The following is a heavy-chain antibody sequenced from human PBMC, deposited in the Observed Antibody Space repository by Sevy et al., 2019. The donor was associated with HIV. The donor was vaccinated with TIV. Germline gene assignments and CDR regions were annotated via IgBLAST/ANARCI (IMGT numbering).Heavy chain of an antibody. V-gene: IGHV1-2*06. CDR3: ARDGGGGTTNSGMDV. D-gene: IGHD1-7*01. CDR1: GYTFTGDY. CDR2: VYPNSGGT. J-gene: IGHJ6*02. Sequence: ASVKVSCKASGYTFTGDYLHWVRQAPGQGLEWMGRVYPNSGGTNYAQKFQGRVTMTRDMSISTAYMELSRLRSDDTAVYYCARDGGGGTTNSGMDVWGQGTTVTVSS.